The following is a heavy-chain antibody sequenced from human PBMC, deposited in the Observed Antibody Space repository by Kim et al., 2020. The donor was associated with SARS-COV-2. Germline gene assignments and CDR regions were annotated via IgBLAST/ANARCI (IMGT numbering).Heavy chain of an antibody. J-gene: IGHJ3*02. D-gene: IGHD2-2*02. CDR1: GGSVSSGSYY. V-gene: IGHV4-61*01. CDR3: ARDNVVVPAAIVLFRAFDI. CDR2: IYYSGST. Sequence: SETLSLTCTVSGGSVSSGSYYWSWIRQPPGKGLEWIGYIYYSGSTNYNPSLKSRVTISVDTSKNQFSLKLSSVTAADTAVYYCARDNVVVPAAIVLFRAFDIWGQGTMVTVSS.